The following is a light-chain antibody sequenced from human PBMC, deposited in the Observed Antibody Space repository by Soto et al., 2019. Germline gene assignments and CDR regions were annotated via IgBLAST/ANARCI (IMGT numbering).Light chain of an antibody. CDR2: DAS. Sequence: EIVLTQSPGTLSLSPGAGATLACRASQSVSSSYLAWYQQKPGQAPRLLIXDASNRATGIPARFSGSGSGTDFTLTISSLEPEDFAVYYCQQRSNWPPAITFGQGTRLEIK. CDR1: QSVSSSY. V-gene: IGKV3D-20*02. J-gene: IGKJ5*01. CDR3: QQRSNWPPAIT.